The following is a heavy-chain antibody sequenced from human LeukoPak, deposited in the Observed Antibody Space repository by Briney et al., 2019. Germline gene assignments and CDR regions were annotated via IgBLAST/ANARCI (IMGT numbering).Heavy chain of an antibody. CDR3: VRDQGS. CDR1: GFTFSTYA. V-gene: IGHV3-30-3*01. CDR2: ISHDGTGK. J-gene: IGHJ5*02. Sequence: PGRSLRLSCVVSGFTFSTYAMYWVRQAPGKGLEWVAIISHDGTGKYYAGSEKGRLTISRDNSKSTLYLQMNSLRIEDTAMYYCVRDQGSWGQGTLVTVSS.